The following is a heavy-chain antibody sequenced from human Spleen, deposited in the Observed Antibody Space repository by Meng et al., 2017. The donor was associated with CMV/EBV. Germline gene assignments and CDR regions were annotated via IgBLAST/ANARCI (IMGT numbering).Heavy chain of an antibody. V-gene: IGHV3-7*01. CDR1: GFTFSNYW. Sequence: GGSLRLSCEASGFTFSNYWMSWVRQAPGKGLEWVANIKEDGSEKYYVDSVKGRFTISRDNAKNSVYLQMNGLRAEDTAVYYCAREMKVAGEDHWGQGTLVTVSS. CDR3: AREMKVAGEDH. J-gene: IGHJ4*02. CDR2: IKEDGSEK. D-gene: IGHD3-22*01.